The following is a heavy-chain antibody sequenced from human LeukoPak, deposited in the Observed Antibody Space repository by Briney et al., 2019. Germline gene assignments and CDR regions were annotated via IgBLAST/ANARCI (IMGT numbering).Heavy chain of an antibody. CDR3: ARERISYDFWSGYARNWFDP. J-gene: IGHJ5*02. V-gene: IGHV1-69*01. D-gene: IGHD3-3*01. Sequence: SVKVSCKASGGTFSSYAISWVRQAPGQGLEWMGGIIPIFGTANYAQKFQGRVTITADESTSTAYMELSSLRSEDTAVYYCARERISYDFWSGYARNWFDPWGQGTLVTVSS. CDR2: IIPIFGTA. CDR1: GGTFSSYA.